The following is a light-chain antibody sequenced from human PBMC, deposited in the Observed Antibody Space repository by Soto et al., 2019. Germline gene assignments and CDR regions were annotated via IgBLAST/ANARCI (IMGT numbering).Light chain of an antibody. CDR3: QQRSNWPTT. CDR1: QSVSSN. J-gene: IGKJ5*01. CDR2: XXX. Sequence: EIVMTQSPATLSVSPGERATLSCRASQSVSSNLAWYQQKPGQAXXXXXXXXXIRATDITARFSGSGSATDLTLTISSLEPEDFAVYYCQQRSNWPTTFGQGTRLEIK. V-gene: IGKV3-11*01.